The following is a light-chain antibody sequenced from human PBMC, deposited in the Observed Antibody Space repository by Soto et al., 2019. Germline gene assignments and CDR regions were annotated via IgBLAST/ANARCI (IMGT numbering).Light chain of an antibody. CDR2: DAS. J-gene: IGKJ1*01. V-gene: IGKV1-5*01. CDR1: QSISSW. CDR3: QQYDTFST. Sequence: DIQMTQSPSTLSASVGDRVTITCRASQSISSWLAWYQRKPGKDPKLLIYDASSLESGVQSRFSGSGSGTEFTLTISTLQPDDFATYYCQQYDTFSTLGQGTKVDLK.